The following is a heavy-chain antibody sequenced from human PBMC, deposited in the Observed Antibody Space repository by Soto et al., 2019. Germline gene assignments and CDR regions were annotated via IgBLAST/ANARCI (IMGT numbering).Heavy chain of an antibody. J-gene: IGHJ2*01. CDR2: IYYSGTT. CDR3: ASGLCFSSSCSYLDL. Sequence: QVQLQESGPGLVKPSQTLSLTCTVSGGSISSGGSYWSWIRQSPGKGLEWIGYIYYSGTTYYNPSLEGRVSISLDTSKNQFSLKFSVVTAAHTAICYFASGLCFSSSCSYLDLWGRGTLVTVSS. D-gene: IGHD2-2*01. V-gene: IGHV4-31*03. CDR1: GGSISSGGSY.